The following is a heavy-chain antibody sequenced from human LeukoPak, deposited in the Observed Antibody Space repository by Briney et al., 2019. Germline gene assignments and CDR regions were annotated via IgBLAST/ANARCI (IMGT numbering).Heavy chain of an antibody. Sequence: GGSLRLSCAASGFTFSSYAMHWVRQAPGKGLEWEAAISYDGSNKYYADSVKGRFTISRDNSKNTLYLQMNSLRAEDTAVYYCANGGTYSSGPWGQGTLVTVSS. D-gene: IGHD3-22*01. V-gene: IGHV3-30-3*01. J-gene: IGHJ5*02. CDR1: GFTFSSYA. CDR2: ISYDGSNK. CDR3: ANGGTYSSGP.